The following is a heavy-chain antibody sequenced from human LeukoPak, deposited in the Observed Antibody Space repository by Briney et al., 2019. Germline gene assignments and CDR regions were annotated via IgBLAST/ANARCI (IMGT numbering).Heavy chain of an antibody. J-gene: IGHJ3*02. CDR3: ARATNSGWVGAFDI. Sequence: GGSLRLSCAASGFTFSSYEMNWVRQAPGKGLEWVSYISSSGSTIYYADSVKGRFTISRDNAKNSLYLQMNSLRAEDTAVYYCARATNSGWVGAFDIWGQGTMVTVSS. D-gene: IGHD7-27*01. CDR1: GFTFSSYE. V-gene: IGHV3-48*03. CDR2: ISSSGSTI.